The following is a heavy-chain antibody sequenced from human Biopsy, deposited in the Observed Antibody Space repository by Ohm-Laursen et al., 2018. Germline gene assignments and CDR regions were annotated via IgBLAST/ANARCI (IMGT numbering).Heavy chain of an antibody. CDR1: SASINLYY. CDR3: ARAPPLIRGVVESWFDP. CDR2: IYITGET. J-gene: IGHJ5*02. Sequence: GTLSLTCTVSSASINLYYWGWIRQPAGQGLEWIGRIYITGETDYNPSLKSRVTMSVDSSRKQFSLKLKSVTAADTAIYYCARAPPLIRGVVESWFDPWGQGILVTVSS. D-gene: IGHD3-10*01. V-gene: IGHV4-4*07.